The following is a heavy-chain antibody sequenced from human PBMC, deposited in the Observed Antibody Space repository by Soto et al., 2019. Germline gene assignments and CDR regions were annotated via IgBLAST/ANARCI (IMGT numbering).Heavy chain of an antibody. J-gene: IGHJ5*02. CDR1: GDSVSSNSAA. CDR3: ARSGLQLWFQWFDP. Sequence: PSHTLSLTCAIFGDSVSSNSAAWNWIRQSPSRGLEWLGRTYYRSKCYNDYAVSVKSRITINPDTSKNQFSLQLNSVTPEDTAVYYCARSGLQLWFQWFDPWGQGTLVTVSS. CDR2: TYYRSKCYN. D-gene: IGHD5-18*01. V-gene: IGHV6-1*01.